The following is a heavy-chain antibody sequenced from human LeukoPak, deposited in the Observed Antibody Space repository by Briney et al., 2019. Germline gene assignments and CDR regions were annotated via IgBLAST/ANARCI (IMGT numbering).Heavy chain of an antibody. Sequence: SETLSLTCTVSGGSISSYYWSWIRQPPGKGPEWIGYIYYSGSTNYNPSLKSRVTISVDTSKNQFSLKLSSVTAADTAVYYCARGHPYQALKDWGQGTLVTVSS. V-gene: IGHV4-59*08. CDR2: IYYSGST. CDR1: GGSISSYY. J-gene: IGHJ4*02. CDR3: ARGHPYQALKD.